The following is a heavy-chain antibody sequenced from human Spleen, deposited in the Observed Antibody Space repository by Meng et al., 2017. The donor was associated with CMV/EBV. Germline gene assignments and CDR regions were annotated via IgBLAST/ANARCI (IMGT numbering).Heavy chain of an antibody. V-gene: IGHV3-11*04. D-gene: IGHD2-8*01. CDR3: AREDFYCANTICSAHFDY. CDR2: ISSSGDTI. J-gene: IGHJ4*02. CDR1: GFTVSSNY. Sequence: GESLKISCAASGFTVSSNYMSWVRQAPGKGLEWFSYISSSGDTIYYADSVKGRFTISRDNAKKSLYLQMNSLRAEDTAVYYCAREDFYCANTICSAHFDYWGLGTLVTVSS.